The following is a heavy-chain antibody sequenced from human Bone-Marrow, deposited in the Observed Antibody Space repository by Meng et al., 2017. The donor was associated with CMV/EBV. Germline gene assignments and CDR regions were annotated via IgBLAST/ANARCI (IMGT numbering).Heavy chain of an antibody. CDR1: GFIFTIYA. Sequence: GESLKISCSASGFIFTIYAMTWVRQAPGKGLEWVSTIYSDGSTYYADSLKGRFTISRDNSKNTLSLQMNSLRAADTAVYYCAKWLPWRKYSSSSAPISYWGQGPRVTGSS. CDR2: IYSDGST. V-gene: IGHV3-23*01. D-gene: IGHD6-6*01. J-gene: IGHJ4*02. CDR3: AKWLPWRKYSSSSAPISY.